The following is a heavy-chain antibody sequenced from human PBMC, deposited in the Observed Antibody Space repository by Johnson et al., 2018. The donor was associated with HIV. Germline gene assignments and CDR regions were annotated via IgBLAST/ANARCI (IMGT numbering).Heavy chain of an antibody. V-gene: IGHV3-30*04. CDR1: GFTFSSYA. J-gene: IGHJ3*02. D-gene: IGHD3-22*01. CDR2: IRYDGSNK. CDR3: ATFYYDNRDYYELASFLTDASDI. Sequence: QVQLVESGGGVVQPGRSLRLSCAASGFTFSSYALHWVRQAPGKGLEWVAFIRYDGSNKYYADSVKGRFTISRDNSKHTLYLQMNSLTAEDTAVYYCATFYYDNRDYYELASFLTDASDIWGQGTMVTVSS.